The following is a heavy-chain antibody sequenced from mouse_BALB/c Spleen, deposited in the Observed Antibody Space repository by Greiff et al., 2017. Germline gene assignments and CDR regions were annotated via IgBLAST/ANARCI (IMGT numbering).Heavy chain of an antibody. D-gene: IGHD1-1*01. CDR1: GYTFTSYW. V-gene: IGHV1S22*01. CDR2: IYPGSGST. Sequence: LQQPGSELVRPGASVKLSCKASGYTFTSYWMHWVKQRPGQGLEWIGNIYPGSGSTNYDEKFKSKATLTVDTSSCTAYMQLSSLTSEDSAVYYCTRETTVVATDWYFDVWGAGTTVTVSS. J-gene: IGHJ1*01. CDR3: TRETTVVATDWYFDV.